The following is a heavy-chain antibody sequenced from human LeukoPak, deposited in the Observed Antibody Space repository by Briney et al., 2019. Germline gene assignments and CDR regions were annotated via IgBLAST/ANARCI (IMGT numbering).Heavy chain of an antibody. V-gene: IGHV3-23*01. Sequence: PGGSLRLSCAASGFTFSSYAMSWVRQAPGKGLEWVSAISGSGGSTYYEDSVKGRFTISRDNSKNTLYLQMNSLRAEDTAVYYCAKGPELIVGATPDYWGQGTLVTVSS. CDR2: ISGSGGST. J-gene: IGHJ4*02. CDR3: AKGPELIVGATPDY. D-gene: IGHD1-26*01. CDR1: GFTFSSYA.